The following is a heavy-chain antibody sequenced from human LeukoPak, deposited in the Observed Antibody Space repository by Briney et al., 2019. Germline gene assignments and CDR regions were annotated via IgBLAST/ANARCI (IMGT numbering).Heavy chain of an antibody. CDR1: GGSFSGYY. CDR3: ARRTDFWSANWFDP. CDR2: INHSGST. V-gene: IGHV4-34*01. Sequence: PSETLSLTCAVYGGSFSGYYWSWIRQPPGKGLEWIGEINHSGSTNYNPSLKSRVTISVDTSKNQFSLKLSSVTAADTAVYYCARRTDFWSANWFDPWGQGTLVTVSS. D-gene: IGHD3-3*01. J-gene: IGHJ5*02.